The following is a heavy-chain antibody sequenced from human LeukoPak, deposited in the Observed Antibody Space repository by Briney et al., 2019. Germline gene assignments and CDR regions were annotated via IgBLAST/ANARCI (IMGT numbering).Heavy chain of an antibody. D-gene: IGHD2-21*02. J-gene: IGHJ4*02. CDR1: GFTLSDYT. CDR3: ARDYFYCGGDCFADY. Sequence: GGSLRLSCAASGFTLSDYTMNWVRQAPGKGLEWVSSISGGSRSIYYVDSVKGRFAISRDNAKNSLYLQVNSLRAEDTAIYYCARDYFYCGGDCFADYWGQGTLVTVSS. CDR2: ISGGSRSI. V-gene: IGHV3-21*04.